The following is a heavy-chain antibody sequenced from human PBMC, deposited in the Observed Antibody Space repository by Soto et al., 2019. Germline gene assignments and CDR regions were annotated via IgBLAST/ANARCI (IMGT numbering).Heavy chain of an antibody. V-gene: IGHV3-64*01. D-gene: IGHD2-15*01. CDR2: INSNGGST. J-gene: IGHJ4*02. Sequence: GGSLRLSCAASGFTFSSYAMHWVRQAPGKGLDYVSVINSNGGSTGYVNSVKGRFTISRDNSKNTLYLQMGSLRAEDMAVYYCARDPDNPFVVVVAAEGFDYWGQGTLVTVSS. CDR3: ARDPDNPFVVVVAAEGFDY. CDR1: GFTFSSYA.